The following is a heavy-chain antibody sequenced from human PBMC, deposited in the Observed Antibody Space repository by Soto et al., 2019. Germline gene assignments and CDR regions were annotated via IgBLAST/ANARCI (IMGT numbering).Heavy chain of an antibody. V-gene: IGHV3-74*01. CDR2: INSGGGTT. Sequence: GGSLRLSCAASGFTFSSYWMHWFRQAPGMGLMWVSRINSGGGTTTYADSVKGRFTFSRDNAKNTLYLQMNGLRAEDTAVYYCARWFTYGNFDYFDYWGQGTQVTVSS. D-gene: IGHD3-10*01. CDR3: ARWFTYGNFDYFDY. J-gene: IGHJ4*02. CDR1: GFTFSSYW.